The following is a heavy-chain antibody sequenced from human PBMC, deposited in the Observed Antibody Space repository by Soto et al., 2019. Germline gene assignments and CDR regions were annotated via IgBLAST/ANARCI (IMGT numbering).Heavy chain of an antibody. CDR3: ARGIAAAGTVISDYYGMDV. Sequence: QVQLVQSGAEVKKPGSSVKVSCKASGGTFSSYAISWVRQAPGQGLEWMGGIIPIFGTANYAQKFQGRVTITADKPTSTAYMELSSLRSEDTAVYYCARGIAAAGTVISDYYGMDVWGQGTTVTVSS. CDR2: IIPIFGTA. V-gene: IGHV1-69*06. J-gene: IGHJ6*02. CDR1: GGTFSSYA. D-gene: IGHD6-13*01.